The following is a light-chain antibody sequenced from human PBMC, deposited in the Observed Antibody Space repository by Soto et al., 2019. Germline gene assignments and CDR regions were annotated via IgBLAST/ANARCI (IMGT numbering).Light chain of an antibody. J-gene: IGKJ1*01. Sequence: EIVMTQSPATLSVSPLEIATLSCMASQSVSSNLAWYQQKPGQAPRLLIHGASNRATGIPDRFSGSGSGTDFTLTITRLEPEDFAVYYCQQYGGSPRTFGQGTKVDI. CDR2: GAS. CDR3: QQYGGSPRT. CDR1: QSVSSN. V-gene: IGKV3-20*01.